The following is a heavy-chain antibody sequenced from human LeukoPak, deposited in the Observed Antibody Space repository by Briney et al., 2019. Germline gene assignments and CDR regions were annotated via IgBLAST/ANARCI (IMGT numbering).Heavy chain of an antibody. CDR2: IWSDGGDK. CDR3: ARVRGNGWYFDL. CDR1: GFTFINYV. J-gene: IGHJ2*01. V-gene: IGHV3-33*01. D-gene: IGHD4-23*01. Sequence: GRSLRLSCAASGFTFINYVMHWVRQAPGKGLEWVSVIWSDGGDKYYADSVKGRFTISRDNSKNTVYLQINSLRDDDTAVYYCARVRGNGWYFDLWGRGTLVTVSS.